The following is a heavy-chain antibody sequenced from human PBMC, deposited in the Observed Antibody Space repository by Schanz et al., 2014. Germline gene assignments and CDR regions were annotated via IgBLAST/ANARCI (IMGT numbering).Heavy chain of an antibody. J-gene: IGHJ4*02. V-gene: IGHV3-48*02. D-gene: IGHD1-26*01. CDR3: AKDPSYGSDWVKYLDH. CDR1: GFTFSRHA. Sequence: EVQLVESGGGLVQPGGSLRLSCAASGFTFSRHAMNWVRQAPWKGLEWVSYISATSAKIDYADSVQGRFTISRDNAKNSLYLQMSSLRDEDTAVYYCAKDPSYGSDWVKYLDHGGQGTLVTVSS. CDR2: ISATSAKI.